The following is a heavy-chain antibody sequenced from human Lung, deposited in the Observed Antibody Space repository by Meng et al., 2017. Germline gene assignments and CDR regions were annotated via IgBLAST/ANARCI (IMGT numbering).Heavy chain of an antibody. V-gene: IGHV4-34*01. Sequence: HAQLQPGGSGLLKPSETLSLTCVVSGGSFSDYYWSWIRPPPGKGLEWIGEINHSGSTNYNPSLESRATISVDTSQNNLSLKLSSVTAADSAVYYCARGPTTMAHDFDYWGQGTLVTVSS. D-gene: IGHD4-11*01. J-gene: IGHJ4*02. CDR1: GGSFSDYY. CDR3: ARGPTTMAHDFDY. CDR2: INHSGST.